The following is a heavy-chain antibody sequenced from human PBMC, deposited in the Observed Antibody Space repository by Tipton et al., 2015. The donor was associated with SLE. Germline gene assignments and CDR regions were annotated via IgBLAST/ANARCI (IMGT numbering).Heavy chain of an antibody. Sequence: SLRLSCAASGFTFSSYEMNWVRQAPGKGLEWVSYISSSGSTIYYADSVKGRFTISRDNAKNSLYLQMNGLRAEDTAVYYCARDLGGRGAFDIWGQGTMVTVSS. CDR1: GFTFSSYE. CDR3: ARDLGGRGAFDI. V-gene: IGHV3-48*03. D-gene: IGHD3-16*01. CDR2: ISSSGSTI. J-gene: IGHJ3*02.